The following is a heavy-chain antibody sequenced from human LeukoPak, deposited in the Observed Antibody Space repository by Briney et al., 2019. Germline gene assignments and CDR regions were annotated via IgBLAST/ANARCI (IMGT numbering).Heavy chain of an antibody. J-gene: IGHJ4*02. Sequence: GASVKVSCKATGGTFSSYAINWVRQAPGQGLEWMGGIIPIFGTANYAQKFQGRVTITADESTSTAYMELSSLRSEDTAVYYCARNYGMAASYSSGYDYWGQGTLVTVSS. CDR3: ARNYGMAASYSSGYDY. CDR2: IIPIFGTA. CDR1: GGTFSSYA. V-gene: IGHV1-69*13. D-gene: IGHD6-19*01.